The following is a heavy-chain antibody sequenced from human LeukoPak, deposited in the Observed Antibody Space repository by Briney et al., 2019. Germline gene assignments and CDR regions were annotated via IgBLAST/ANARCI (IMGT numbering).Heavy chain of an antibody. CDR2: TYPGDSDT. CDR1: GYSFTSYW. V-gene: IGHV5-51*01. D-gene: IGHD6-6*01. J-gene: IGHJ6*03. Sequence: GESLKISCKGSGYSFTSYWIGWVRQMPGKGLEWMGITYPGDSDTRYSPPFQGQVTISADKSISTAYLQWSSLKASDTAMYYCARHYSSSLLYPYYYYYMDVWGKGTTVTVSS. CDR3: ARHYSSSLLYPYYYYYMDV.